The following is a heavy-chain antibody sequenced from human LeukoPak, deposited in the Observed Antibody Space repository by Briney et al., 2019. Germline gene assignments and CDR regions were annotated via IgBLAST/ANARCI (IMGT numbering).Heavy chain of an antibody. CDR2: ISGSGGST. Sequence: GGSLRLSCAASGLTFSSYGMSWVRQAPGKGLEWVSAISGSGGSTYYADSVKGRFTISRDNSKNTLYLQMNSLRAEDTAVYYCAKELRNYDILTGYYDPPHIFDYWGQGTLVTVSS. CDR3: AKELRNYDILTGYYDPPHIFDY. D-gene: IGHD3-9*01. CDR1: GLTFSSYG. J-gene: IGHJ4*02. V-gene: IGHV3-23*01.